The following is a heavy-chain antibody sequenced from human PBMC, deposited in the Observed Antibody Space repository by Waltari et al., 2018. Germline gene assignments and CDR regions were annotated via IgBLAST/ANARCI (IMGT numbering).Heavy chain of an antibody. CDR3: ARDQSGYRINWFDT. Sequence: QVQLQESGPGLVKPSETLSLTCTVSGGPIRGHYWSWIRQPAGKRLEWIGHIYTSGSTDYNPSLKSRVTMSIDTSKNQFSLKLNSLTAADTAVYYCARDQSGYRINWFDTWGQGTLVTVSS. V-gene: IGHV4-4*07. J-gene: IGHJ5*02. CDR2: IYTSGST. D-gene: IGHD6-25*01. CDR1: GGPIRGHY.